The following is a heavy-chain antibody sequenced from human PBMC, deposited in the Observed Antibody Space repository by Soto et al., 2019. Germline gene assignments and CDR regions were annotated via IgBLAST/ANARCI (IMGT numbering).Heavy chain of an antibody. D-gene: IGHD1-26*01. CDR3: ARDHVVRGSYYNY. J-gene: IGHJ4*02. CDR1: GNTFTNYA. CDR2: TNXGNGNX. V-gene: IGHV1-3*01. Sequence: VKVSCKASGNTFTNYAIHWVRQAPGQMLKCMGWTNXGNGNXKNSKTPQARXXMTTDTSXXTASMELRSLRSDETAMYFCARDHVVRGSYYNYWGQETLVTAPS.